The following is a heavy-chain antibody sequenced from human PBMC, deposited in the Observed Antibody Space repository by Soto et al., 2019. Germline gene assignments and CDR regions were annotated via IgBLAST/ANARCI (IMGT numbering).Heavy chain of an antibody. Sequence: ASVKVSCKASGYTFTSYYMHWVRQAPGQGLEWMGIINPSGGSTSYAQKFQGRVTMTRDTSTSTVYMELSSLRSEDTAVYYCARDGGPDPPAQPGVVDYWGQGTLVTVSS. CDR1: GYTFTSYY. CDR2: INPSGGST. D-gene: IGHD3-10*01. J-gene: IGHJ4*02. CDR3: ARDGGPDPPAQPGVVDY. V-gene: IGHV1-46*01.